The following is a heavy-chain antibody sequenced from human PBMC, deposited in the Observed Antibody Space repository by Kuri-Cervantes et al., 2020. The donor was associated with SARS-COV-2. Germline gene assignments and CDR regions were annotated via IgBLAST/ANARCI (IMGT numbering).Heavy chain of an antibody. CDR2: ISWNSGSI. CDR3: ARLAVAGPEGRFDP. J-gene: IGHJ5*02. V-gene: IGHV3-9*01. Sequence: SLKISCAASGFTFDDYAMHWVRQAPGKGLEWVSGISWNSGSIGYADSVKGRFTISRHNSKNTLYLQMNSLRAEDTAVYYCARLAVAGPEGRFDPWGQGTLVTVPS. D-gene: IGHD6-19*01. CDR1: GFTFDDYA.